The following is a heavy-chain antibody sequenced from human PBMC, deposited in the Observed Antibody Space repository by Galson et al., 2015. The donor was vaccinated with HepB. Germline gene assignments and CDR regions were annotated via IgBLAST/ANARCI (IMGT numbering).Heavy chain of an antibody. D-gene: IGHD3-9*01. CDR2: ISSSGST. J-gene: IGHJ4*02. Sequence: LSLTCSVSGGSMSSRNYYWGWIRQPPGKGLEWIGSISSSGSTYYNPSLKRRVIMSVDTSKNQFSLKLSSVTATDTSVFYCARRGTGYLFDYWGQGTLVTVSS. CDR1: GGSMSSRNYY. V-gene: IGHV4-39*01. CDR3: ARRGTGYLFDY.